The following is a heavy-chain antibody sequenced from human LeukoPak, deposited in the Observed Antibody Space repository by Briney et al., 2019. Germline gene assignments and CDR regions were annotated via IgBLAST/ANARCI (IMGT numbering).Heavy chain of an antibody. Sequence: GGSLRLSCAASGFIFSSHAMTWVRQAPGKGLEWVSTFSSDTGGRTFYVGSVKGRFTISRDNYKNTLYLQMNNLRVEDTAVYYWTKGGHGTHYYGRAVWGQGPRVTVS. CDR2: FSSDTGGRT. D-gene: IGHD3-16*01. CDR3: TKGGHGTHYYGRAV. CDR1: GFIFSSHA. V-gene: IGHV3-23*01. J-gene: IGHJ6*02.